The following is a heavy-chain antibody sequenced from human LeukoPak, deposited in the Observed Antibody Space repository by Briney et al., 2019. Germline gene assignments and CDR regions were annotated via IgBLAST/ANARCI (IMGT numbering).Heavy chain of an antibody. CDR1: GGSISSYY. CDR3: ARGPGTPGDY. Sequence: SETLSLTCTVSGGSISSYYWSWIRQPPGKGLEWIGEINHSGSTNYNPSLKSRVTISVDTSKNQFSLKLSSVTAADTAVYYCARGPGTPGDYWGQGTLVTVSS. V-gene: IGHV4-34*01. CDR2: INHSGST. D-gene: IGHD1-14*01. J-gene: IGHJ4*02.